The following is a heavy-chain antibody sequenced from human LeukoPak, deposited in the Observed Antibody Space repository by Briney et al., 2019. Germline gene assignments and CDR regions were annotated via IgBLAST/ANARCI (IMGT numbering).Heavy chain of an antibody. Sequence: ASVKVSCKASGYTFTGYYMHWVRQAPGQGLEWMGWISAYNGNTNYAQKLQGRVTMTTDTSTSTAYMELRSLRSDDTAVYYCARFVLVPYYYYYGMDVWGQGTTVTVSS. CDR1: GYTFTGYY. CDR3: ARFVLVPYYYYYGMDV. V-gene: IGHV1-18*04. D-gene: IGHD6-13*01. CDR2: ISAYNGNT. J-gene: IGHJ6*02.